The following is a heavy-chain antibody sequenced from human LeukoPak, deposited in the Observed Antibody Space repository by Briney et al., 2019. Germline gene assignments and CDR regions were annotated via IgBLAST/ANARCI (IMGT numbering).Heavy chain of an antibody. V-gene: IGHV3-64D*06. Sequence: GGSLRLSCAASGFTFSSYGMHWVRQAPGKGLEYVSAISSNGDNTYYADSVKGRFTISRDNSKNTLYLQMSSLRADDTAVYYCVRGTGYWGQGTLVTVSS. CDR3: VRGTGY. CDR1: GFTFSSYG. J-gene: IGHJ4*02. CDR2: ISSNGDNT.